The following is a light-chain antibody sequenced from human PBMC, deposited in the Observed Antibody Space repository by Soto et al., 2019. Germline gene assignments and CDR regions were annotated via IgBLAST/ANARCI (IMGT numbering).Light chain of an antibody. CDR1: QDISNY. J-gene: IGKJ3*01. CDR2: DAS. V-gene: IGKV1-33*01. CDR3: QQAFT. Sequence: DIQMTQSPSSLSASVGDRVTVTCQASQDISNYLNWYQQKPGKAPKLLIYDASNLETGVPSRFSGSGSGTEFTFTISSLQPEDIATYYCQQAFTFGPGTKVAI.